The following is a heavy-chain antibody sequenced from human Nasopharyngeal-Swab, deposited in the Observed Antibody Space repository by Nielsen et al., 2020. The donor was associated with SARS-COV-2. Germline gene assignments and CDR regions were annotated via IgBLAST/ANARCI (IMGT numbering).Heavy chain of an antibody. J-gene: IGHJ4*02. Sequence: GESLKISCAASGFTFSSYGMHWVRQAPGKGLEWVAVIWYDGSNKYYADSVMGRFTISRDNSKNTLYLQMNTLRAEDSAVYYCARDDNVGATAHFDHWGQGTLVTVSA. CDR3: ARDDNVGATAHFDH. CDR1: GFTFSSYG. CDR2: IWYDGSNK. V-gene: IGHV3-33*01. D-gene: IGHD1-26*01.